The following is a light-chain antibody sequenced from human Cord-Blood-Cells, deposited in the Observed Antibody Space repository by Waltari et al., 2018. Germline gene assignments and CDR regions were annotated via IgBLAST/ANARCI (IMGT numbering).Light chain of an antibody. Sequence: QSALTQPASVSGSPGQSITTSCTGTSSDVGIDNLVSWYHQHPGKAPKLMIYEGSKRPSGVSNRFSGSKSGNTASLTISGLQAEDEADYYCCSYAGSSTWVFGGGTKLTVL. CDR3: CSYAGSSTWV. CDR1: SSDVGIDNL. CDR2: EGS. J-gene: IGLJ3*02. V-gene: IGLV2-23*01.